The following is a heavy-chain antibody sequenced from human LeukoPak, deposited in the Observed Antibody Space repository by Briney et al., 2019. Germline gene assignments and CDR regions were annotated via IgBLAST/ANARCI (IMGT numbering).Heavy chain of an antibody. Sequence: GGSLRLSCAASGFTFSSYAMHWVRQAPGKGLEWVAVISYDGSNKYYADSVKGRFAISRDNSKNTLYLQMNSLRAEDTAVYYCARGSAPHYFDYWGQGTLVTVSS. CDR2: ISYDGSNK. V-gene: IGHV3-30*09. CDR1: GFTFSSYA. D-gene: IGHD2-15*01. J-gene: IGHJ4*02. CDR3: ARGSAPHYFDY.